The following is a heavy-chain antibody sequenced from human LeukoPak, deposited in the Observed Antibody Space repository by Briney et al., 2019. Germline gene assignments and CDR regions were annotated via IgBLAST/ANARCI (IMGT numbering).Heavy chain of an antibody. CDR1: GYTFTCYY. V-gene: IGHV1-2*02. J-gene: IGHJ4*02. CDR3: ARDRVGSGWPRPYYFEF. D-gene: IGHD6-19*01. CDR2: MNPNTGAT. Sequence: GASVKVSCKPSGYTFTCYYLHWVRQAPGQALEWMGWMNPNTGATMYAQKFQDRVSMSRYTSSSTAYMDLTSLRSDDTAVYFCARDRVGSGWPRPYYFEFWGQGTLVTVSS.